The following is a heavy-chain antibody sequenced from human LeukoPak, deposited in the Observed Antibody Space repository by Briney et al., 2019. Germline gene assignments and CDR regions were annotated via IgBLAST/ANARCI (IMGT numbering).Heavy chain of an antibody. D-gene: IGHD2-2*01. CDR1: GGSFSGYY. CDR3: ARCSSTSCYGMDV. J-gene: IGHJ6*02. V-gene: IGHV4-34*01. CDR2: INHSGST. Sequence: SETLSLTCAVYGGSFSGYYWSRIRQPPGKGLEWIGEINHSGSTNYNPSLKSRVTISVDTSKNQFSLKLSSVTAADTAVYYCARCSSTSCYGMDVWGQGTTVTVSS.